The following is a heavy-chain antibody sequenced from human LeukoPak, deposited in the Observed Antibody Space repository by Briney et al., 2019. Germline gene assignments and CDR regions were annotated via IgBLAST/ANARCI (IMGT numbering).Heavy chain of an antibody. D-gene: IGHD3-22*01. Sequence: GGSLRLSCAVSGFTVSSNYMSWVRQAPGKGLEWVSVIYSGGSTYYADSVKGRFTISRGNSKNTLYLQMNSLRAEDTAVYYCYSMIVVEIRVINDYWGQGTLVTVSS. V-gene: IGHV3-66*01. CDR2: IYSGGST. CDR3: YSMIVVEIRVINDY. J-gene: IGHJ4*02. CDR1: GFTVSSNY.